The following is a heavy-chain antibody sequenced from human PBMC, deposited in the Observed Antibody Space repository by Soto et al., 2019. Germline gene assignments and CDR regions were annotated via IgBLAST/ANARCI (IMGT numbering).Heavy chain of an antibody. J-gene: IGHJ4*02. Sequence: PGGSLRLSCAASGFTFSSYAMSWVRQAPGKGLEWVSAISGSGGSTYYADSVKGRFTISRDNSKNTLYLQMNSLRAEDTAVYYCAKTGGGNIVLMVYAPPVWGQGTLVTVSS. D-gene: IGHD2-8*01. CDR3: AKTGGGNIVLMVYAPPV. CDR1: GFTFSSYA. CDR2: ISGSGGST. V-gene: IGHV3-23*01.